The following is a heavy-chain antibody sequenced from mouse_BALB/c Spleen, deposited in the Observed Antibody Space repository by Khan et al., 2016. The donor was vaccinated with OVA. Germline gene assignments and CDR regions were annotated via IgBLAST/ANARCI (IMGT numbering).Heavy chain of an antibody. CDR1: GFTFTDYY. CDR3: ARETVVDIYWYFDV. CDR2: IRNNAKGYTP. V-gene: IGHV7-3*02. D-gene: IGHD1-1*01. Sequence: EVQLQASGGGLVQPGGSLRLSCATSGFTFTDYYMSWVRQPPGKALEWLGFIRNNAKGYTPEYSASVKGRFTISRDNSQSIVYLQMNTLRAEDSATYYCARETVVDIYWYFDVWGAGTTVTVSS. J-gene: IGHJ1*01.